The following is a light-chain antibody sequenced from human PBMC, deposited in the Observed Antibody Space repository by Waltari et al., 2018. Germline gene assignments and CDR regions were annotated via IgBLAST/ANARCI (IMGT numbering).Light chain of an antibody. CDR2: NAS. V-gene: IGKV1-16*01. CDR1: QGIRDY. CDR3: QQYNTYYT. J-gene: IGKJ2*01. Sequence: DIQMTQSPSSLSASVGDRVTITCRAGQGIRDYLAWYQQKPGKAPKVLISNASTLESGVPSRFSGSGSGTEFTLTISNLQPDDFTTYYCQQYNTYYTFGQGTILEIK.